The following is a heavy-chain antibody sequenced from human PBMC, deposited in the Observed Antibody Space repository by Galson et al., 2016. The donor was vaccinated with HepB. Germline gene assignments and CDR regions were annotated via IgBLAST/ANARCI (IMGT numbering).Heavy chain of an antibody. Sequence: SCAASGFIFGDYYMSWIRQAPGKGLEWISYIAGGSTTVYHADSVKGRFTVSRDNAKRTLFLQMDSLRVDDTAMYFCARDREPETTMPIFDHWGQGVLVTVSS. CDR3: ARDREPETTMPIFDH. CDR1: GFIFGDYY. D-gene: IGHD4-17*01. V-gene: IGHV3-11*01. J-gene: IGHJ4*02. CDR2: IAGGSTTV.